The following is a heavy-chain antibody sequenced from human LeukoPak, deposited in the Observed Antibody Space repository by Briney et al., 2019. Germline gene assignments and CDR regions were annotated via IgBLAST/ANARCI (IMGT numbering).Heavy chain of an antibody. CDR1: GFTFSSYW. CDR3: ARDQYDILTGYHDY. V-gene: IGHV3-7*01. CDR2: IKQDGSEK. Sequence: GGSLRLSCAASGFTFSSYWMSWVRQAPGKGLEWVANIKQDGSEKYYVDSVKGRFTISRDNAKNSLYLQMNSLRAEDTAVYCCARDQYDILTGYHDYWGQGTLVTVSS. J-gene: IGHJ4*02. D-gene: IGHD3-9*01.